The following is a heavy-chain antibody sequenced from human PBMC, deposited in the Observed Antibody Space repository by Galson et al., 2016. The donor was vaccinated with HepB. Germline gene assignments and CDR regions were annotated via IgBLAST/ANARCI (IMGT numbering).Heavy chain of an antibody. D-gene: IGHD1-26*01. J-gene: IGHJ2*01. CDR3: VRERAEISYNFDH. CDR1: GFTFSTFG. V-gene: IGHV3-30*03. Sequence: SLRLSCAASGFTFSTFGMRWVRQAPGKGLEWVAVITYGGSDKYYADSVKGRFTISRDNSKNTLYLQMNSLRAEDTAVYYCVRERAEISYNFDHWGRGSLVTVSS. CDR2: ITYGGSDK.